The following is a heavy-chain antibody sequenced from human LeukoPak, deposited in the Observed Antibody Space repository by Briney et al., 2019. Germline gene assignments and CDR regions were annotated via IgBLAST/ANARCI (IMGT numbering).Heavy chain of an antibody. Sequence: GGSLRLSCAASGFTFSSYGMHWVRQAPGKGLEWVAFIQYDGSNKYYADSVKGRFTISRDNSKKTLYLQMNSLRPEDTAVYYCAKELYGGYYYYMDVWGKGTTVTVSS. D-gene: IGHD4/OR15-4a*01. CDR1: GFTFSSYG. J-gene: IGHJ6*03. V-gene: IGHV3-30*02. CDR3: AKELYGGYYYYMDV. CDR2: IQYDGSNK.